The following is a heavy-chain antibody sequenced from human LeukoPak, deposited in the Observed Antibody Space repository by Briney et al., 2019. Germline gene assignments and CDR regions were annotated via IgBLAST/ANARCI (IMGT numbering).Heavy chain of an antibody. CDR1: GYTFTSYG. V-gene: IGHV1-18*01. Sequence: ASVKVSCKASGYTFTSYGISWVRQAPGQGLEWMGWISYYNGNTNYAQKFQGRVTMTTDTSTSTAYMELRSLRSDDTAVYYCARLVEAWQLAYIPIQHYYYYMDVWGKGTTVTVSS. CDR3: ARLVEAWQLAYIPIQHYYYYMDV. CDR2: ISYYNGNT. D-gene: IGHD6-6*01. J-gene: IGHJ6*03.